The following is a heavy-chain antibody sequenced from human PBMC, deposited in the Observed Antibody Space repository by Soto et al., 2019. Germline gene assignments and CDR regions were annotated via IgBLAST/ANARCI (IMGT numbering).Heavy chain of an antibody. CDR1: GGSISSGDYY. J-gene: IGHJ6*02. D-gene: IGHD3-22*01. Sequence: SETLSLTCTVSGGSISSGDYYWSWIRQPPGKGLEWIGYIYYSGSTYYNPSLKSRVTISVDTSKNQFSLKLSSVTAADTAVDYCARCTYYYDSSGYYPPSGGMDVWGQGTTVTVSS. CDR3: ARCTYYYDSSGYYPPSGGMDV. V-gene: IGHV4-30-4*01. CDR2: IYYSGST.